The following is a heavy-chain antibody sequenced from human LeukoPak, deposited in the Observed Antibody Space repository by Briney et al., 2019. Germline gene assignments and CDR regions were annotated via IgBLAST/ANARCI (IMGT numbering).Heavy chain of an antibody. CDR1: GYTFTGYY. V-gene: IGHV1-2*02. D-gene: IGHD3-3*01. CDR3: ARGSKSVVRFLEWTPIDY. J-gene: IGHJ4*02. CDR2: INHNSGGT. Sequence: ASVKVSCKASGYTFTGYYMHWGRQAPGQGLEEMGWINHNSGGTNYAQKFQGRVTITRDTSISTGYMELSRLRSDDTAVYYCARGSKSVVRFLEWTPIDYWGQGTLVTVSS.